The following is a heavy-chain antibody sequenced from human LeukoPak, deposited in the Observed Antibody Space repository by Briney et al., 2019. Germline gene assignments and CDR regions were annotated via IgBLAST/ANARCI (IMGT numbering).Heavy chain of an antibody. Sequence: QSGGSLRLSCAVSGFNFSNYWMSWVRQAPGKGLEWVANIKHDGSEKYSVDSVKGRFTISRDNAKNSVYLQMNSLRAEDTAVYYCARGPAAGGYYYYYMDVWGKGTTVTVSS. D-gene: IGHD6-13*01. CDR1: GFNFSNYW. V-gene: IGHV3-7*01. CDR3: ARGPAAGGYYYYYMDV. J-gene: IGHJ6*03. CDR2: IKHDGSEK.